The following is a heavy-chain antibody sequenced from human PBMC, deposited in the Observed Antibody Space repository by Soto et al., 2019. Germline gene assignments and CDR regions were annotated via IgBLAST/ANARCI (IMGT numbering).Heavy chain of an antibody. D-gene: IGHD1-1*01. CDR2: ISAHNGNT. Sequence: QVHLVQSGAEVKKPGASVKVSCKGSGYGFTTYGITGVRQAPGKGLEWMAWISAHNGNTNYAQNVQGRVTVTRDTSTSTAYMELRSLRYDDTAVDYCARGRYGDYWGQGALVTVPS. CDR3: ARGRYGDY. J-gene: IGHJ4*02. CDR1: GYGFTTYG. V-gene: IGHV1-18*01.